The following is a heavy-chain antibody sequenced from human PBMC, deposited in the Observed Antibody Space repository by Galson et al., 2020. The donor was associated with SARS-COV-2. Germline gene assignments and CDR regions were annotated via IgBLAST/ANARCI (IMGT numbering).Heavy chain of an antibody. CDR3: AHTSRYCSGGSCYSYDY. V-gene: IGHV2-5*02. D-gene: IGHD2-15*01. CDR2: IYWDDDK. CDR1: GFSLSTSGVG. Sequence: KMSGPTLVKPTQTLTLTCTFSGFSLSTSGVGVGWIRQPPGKALEWLALIYWDDDKRYSPSLKSMLTITKDTSKNQVVLTMTNMDPVDTATYYCAHTSRYCSGGSCYSYDYWGQGTLVTVSS. J-gene: IGHJ4*02.